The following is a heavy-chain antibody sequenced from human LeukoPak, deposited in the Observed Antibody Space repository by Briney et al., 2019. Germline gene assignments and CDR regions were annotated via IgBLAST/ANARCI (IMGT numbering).Heavy chain of an antibody. CDR3: ARGYCSSTSCYEAFDY. J-gene: IGHJ4*02. CDR1: GFTVSSNY. Sequence: GGSLRLSCAASGFTVSSNYMSWVRQAPGKGLEWVSVIYSGGSTYYADSVKGRFTISRDNSKNTLYLQMNSPRAEDTAVYYCARGYCSSTSCYEAFDYWGQGTLVTVSS. D-gene: IGHD2-2*01. CDR2: IYSGGST. V-gene: IGHV3-53*01.